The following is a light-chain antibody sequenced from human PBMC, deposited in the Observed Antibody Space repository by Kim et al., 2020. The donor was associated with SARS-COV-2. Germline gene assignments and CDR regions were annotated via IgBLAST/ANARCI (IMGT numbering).Light chain of an antibody. CDR3: VQDYNDRRT. CDR2: AAS. Sequence: AIQMTQSPSSLSASVGDRVTITCRASQGIRNDLGWYQQKPGKAPKLLIYAASSLQSGVPSRFSGSGSGTDFTLTISSLQPEDIATYNCVQDYNDRRTFGQGTKVDIK. J-gene: IGKJ1*01. CDR1: QGIRND. V-gene: IGKV1-6*01.